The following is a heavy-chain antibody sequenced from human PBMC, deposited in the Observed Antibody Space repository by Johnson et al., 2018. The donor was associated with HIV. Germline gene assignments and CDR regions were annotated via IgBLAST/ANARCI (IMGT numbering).Heavy chain of an antibody. CDR1: GFTFSNAW. J-gene: IGHJ3*02. D-gene: IGHD1-7*01. V-gene: IGHV3-15*01. CDR3: AKDSGANWNYGAFDI. Sequence: VQLVESGGGVVQPGRSLRLSCAASGFTFSNAWMSWVRQAPGKGLEWVGRIKSKTEGGTTDYAAPVKGRFTISRDDSKNTLYLQMNSLISEDTAVYYCAKDSGANWNYGAFDIWGQGTMVTVS. CDR2: IKSKTEGGTT.